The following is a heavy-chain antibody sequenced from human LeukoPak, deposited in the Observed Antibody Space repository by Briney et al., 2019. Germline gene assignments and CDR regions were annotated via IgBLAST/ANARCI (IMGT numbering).Heavy chain of an antibody. CDR3: ARDCGGDCYPIDY. D-gene: IGHD2-21*01. V-gene: IGHV1-18*01. Sequence: ASVKVSCKASGYTFTSYGISGVRQAPGQGLEWMGWISPYNDNTNYAQNLQGRVTMTTDTSTSTAYMELRSLRSDDTAVYYCARDCGGDCYPIDYWGQGTLVTVSS. J-gene: IGHJ4*02. CDR1: GYTFTSYG. CDR2: ISPYNDNT.